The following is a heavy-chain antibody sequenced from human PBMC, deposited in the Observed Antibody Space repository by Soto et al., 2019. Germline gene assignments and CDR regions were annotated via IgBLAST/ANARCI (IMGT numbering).Heavy chain of an antibody. V-gene: IGHV4-59*08. CDR1: GDSISEYY. D-gene: IGHD3-3*01. Sequence: SSETLSLTCTVSGDSISEYYWSWIRQPPGKGLEWIGYIYYSGSTNSNNPSLKSRVAISVDTSKNEFSLKLSSVTAADTAVYYCAKSDFRITIFGVEVNEYFQHWGQGTLVTSPQ. CDR2: IYYSGST. CDR3: AKSDFRITIFGVEVNEYFQH. J-gene: IGHJ1*01.